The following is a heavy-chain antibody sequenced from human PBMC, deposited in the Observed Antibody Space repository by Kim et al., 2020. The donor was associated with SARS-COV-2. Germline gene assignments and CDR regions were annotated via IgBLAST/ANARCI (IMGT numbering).Heavy chain of an antibody. CDR3: TTSLLRTYYYYGMDV. CDR1: GFTFSNAW. J-gene: IGHJ6*02. D-gene: IGHD1-26*01. Sequence: GGSLRLSCAASGFTFSNAWMSWVRQAPGKGLEWVGRIKSKTDGGTTDYAAPGKGRFTISRDDSKNTLYLQMNSLKTEDTAVYYCTTSLLRTYYYYGMDVWGPGTPGTVSS. V-gene: IGHV3-15*01. CDR2: IKSKTDGGTT.